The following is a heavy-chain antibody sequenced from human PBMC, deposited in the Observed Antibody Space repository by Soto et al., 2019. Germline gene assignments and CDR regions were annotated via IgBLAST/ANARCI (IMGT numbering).Heavy chain of an antibody. Sequence: PGGSLRLSCAASGFTFSSYSMNWVRQAPGKGLEWVSYISSSSSTIYYADSVKGRFTISRDNAKNSLYLQMNSLRDEDTAVYYCARPAEAAAVDVFFDYWGQGTLVTVSS. CDR3: ARPAEAAAVDVFFDY. V-gene: IGHV3-48*02. D-gene: IGHD6-13*01. J-gene: IGHJ4*02. CDR1: GFTFSSYS. CDR2: ISSSSSTI.